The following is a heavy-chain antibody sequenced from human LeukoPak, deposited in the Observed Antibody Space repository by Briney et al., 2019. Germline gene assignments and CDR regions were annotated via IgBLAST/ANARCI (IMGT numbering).Heavy chain of an antibody. V-gene: IGHV6-1*01. CDR1: GDCVSSNIAV. Sequence: SQALSLTCVISGDCVSSNIAVWMWTRHSPSRGLEWLGCTFYRSKWHNHYAESVKSRITINPHTSKNQFSLPLNSVTPERTAVYYWARARSIAVAGGFDYWGQGTLVTVSS. D-gene: IGHD6-19*01. CDR3: ARARSIAVAGGFDY. CDR2: TFYRSKWHN. J-gene: IGHJ4*02.